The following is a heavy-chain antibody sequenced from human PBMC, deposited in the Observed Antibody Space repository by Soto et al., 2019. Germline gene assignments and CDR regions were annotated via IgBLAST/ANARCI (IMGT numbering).Heavy chain of an antibody. J-gene: IGHJ2*01. D-gene: IGHD2-15*01. CDR1: GFTFSSYA. CDR2: ISYDGSNK. V-gene: IGHV3-30-3*01. Sequence: ESGGGVVQPGRSLRLSCAASGFTFSSYAMHWVRQAPGKGLEWVAVISYDGSNKYYADSVKGRFTISRDNSKNTLYLQMNSLRAEDTAVYYCARDMFLGYCSGGSCYPISPTLLNWYFDLWGRGTLVTVSS. CDR3: ARDMFLGYCSGGSCYPISPTLLNWYFDL.